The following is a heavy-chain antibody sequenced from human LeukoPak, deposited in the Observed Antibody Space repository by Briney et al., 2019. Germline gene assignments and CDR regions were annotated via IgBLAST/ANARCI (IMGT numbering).Heavy chain of an antibody. CDR1: GGSISSSGYY. D-gene: IGHD3-22*01. CDR2: IYYSGST. V-gene: IGHV4-39*01. J-gene: IGHJ2*01. Sequence: SETLSLTCTVSGGSISSSGYYWGWIRQPPGKGLEWLGSIYYSGSTYYNPSLKSRVTISVDTSKNQFSLKLSSVTAADTAVYYCARLLIVVVSEYFDLWGRGTLVTVSS. CDR3: ARLLIVVVSEYFDL.